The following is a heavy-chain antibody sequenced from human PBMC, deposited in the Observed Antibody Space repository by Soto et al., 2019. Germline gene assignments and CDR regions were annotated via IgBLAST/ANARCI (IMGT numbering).Heavy chain of an antibody. CDR3: ARSGYTSSWTGYYFDY. CDR1: GFTVISNY. J-gene: IGHJ4*02. Sequence: GGSLRLSCAASGFTVISNYMSWVRQAPGKGLEWVSVIYRGGSTHYADSVKGRFTISRDNSKNMLYIQMNSLRAEDTAVYYCARSGYTSSWTGYYFDYWGQGTLVTVSS. D-gene: IGHD6-13*01. V-gene: IGHV3-53*01. CDR2: IYRGGST.